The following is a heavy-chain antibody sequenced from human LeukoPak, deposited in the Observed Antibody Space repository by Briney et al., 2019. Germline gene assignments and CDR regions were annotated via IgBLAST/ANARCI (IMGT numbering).Heavy chain of an antibody. V-gene: IGHV6-1*01. CDR2: TYHRSEWYN. D-gene: IGHD5-18*01. J-gene: IGHJ4*02. CDR1: GVSVSSNGAA. Sequence: SQTPSLTSAFSGVSVSSNGAAWNWSKQSPSRGLEWMGRTYHRSEWYNDYAVSVKSRITINPDTSENHSSLQLNSVTPEDTAVYYRTRGYGYYFDYWGQGTLVTVSS. CDR3: TRGYGYYFDY.